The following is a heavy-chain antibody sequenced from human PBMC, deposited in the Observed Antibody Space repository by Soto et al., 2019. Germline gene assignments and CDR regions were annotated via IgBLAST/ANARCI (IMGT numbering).Heavy chain of an antibody. CDR1: GFSFRSYA. CDR3: VRDPYLPTAGRLASLHY. CDR2: IWYGGVNK. Sequence: PGGSLRLFCAASGFSFRSYAMHWVRQAPGKGLEWVAVIWYGGVNKYYADSVKGRFTISRDNSNNTLYVQMNSLKAEDTAVYYCVRDPYLPTAGRLASLHYWGPGTLVTVSS. V-gene: IGHV3-33*08. D-gene: IGHD1-1*01. J-gene: IGHJ4*02.